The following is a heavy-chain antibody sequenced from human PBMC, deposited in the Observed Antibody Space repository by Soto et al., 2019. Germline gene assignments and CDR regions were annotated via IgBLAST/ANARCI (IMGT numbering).Heavy chain of an antibody. V-gene: IGHV3-21*01. CDR3: ARESEDLTSNFDY. CDR2: ISSTTNYI. CDR1: CFTFTRYS. Sequence: LRLSCAASCFTFTRYSMNWVRQAPVKGLEWVSSISSTTNYIYYADSMKGRFTVSRDNAKNSVYLEMNSLSAEDTAVYYCARESEDLTSNFDYWGQGTLVTVSS. J-gene: IGHJ4*02.